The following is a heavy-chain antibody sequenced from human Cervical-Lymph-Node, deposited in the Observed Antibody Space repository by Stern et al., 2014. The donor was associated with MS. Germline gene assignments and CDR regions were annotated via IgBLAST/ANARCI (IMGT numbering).Heavy chain of an antibody. V-gene: IGHV3-33*01. Sequence: VQLVESGGGVVQPGRSLRLSCAASGFTFSSYGMHWVRQAPGKGLEWVAAIWNDGSNKYYADCVKGRFTISRDNSKNALYLQMNSLRAEDTAVYYCARSSSPSPYYYYGMDVWGQGTTVTVSS. CDR2: IWNDGSNK. D-gene: IGHD6-13*01. J-gene: IGHJ6*02. CDR1: GFTFSSYG. CDR3: ARSSSPSPYYYYGMDV.